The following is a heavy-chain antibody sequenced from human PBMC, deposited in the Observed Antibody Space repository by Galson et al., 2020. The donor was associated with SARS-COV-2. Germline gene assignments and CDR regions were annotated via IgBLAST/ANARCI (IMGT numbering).Heavy chain of an antibody. V-gene: IGHV4-59*13. CDR1: GGSISSYY. CDR3: ARDFSGYDYVWGSYRAAGWFDP. J-gene: IGHJ5*02. Sequence: ETLSLTCTVSGGSISSYYWSWIRQPPGKGLEWIGYIYYSGSTNYNPSLKSRVTISVDTSKNQFSLKLSSVTAADTAVYYCARDFSGYDYVWGSYRAAGWFDPWGQGTLVTVSS. D-gene: IGHD3-16*02. CDR2: IYYSGST.